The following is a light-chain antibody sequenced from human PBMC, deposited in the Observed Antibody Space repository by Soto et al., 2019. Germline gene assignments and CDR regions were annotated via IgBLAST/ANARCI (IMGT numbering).Light chain of an antibody. CDR2: GAS. CDR1: QSVRSN. Sequence: EKVMTQSPATLSVSPGERASLSCRASQSVRSNLAWYQQKPGQAPRLLIYGASTRATGVPARFSGSGSGTEFTLTISSLQSEDFALYYCQEYDTWPLTFGGGTKVDIK. V-gene: IGKV3-15*01. J-gene: IGKJ4*01. CDR3: QEYDTWPLT.